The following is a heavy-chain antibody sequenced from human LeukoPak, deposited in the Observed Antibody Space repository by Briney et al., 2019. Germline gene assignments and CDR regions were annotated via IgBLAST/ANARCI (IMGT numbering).Heavy chain of an antibody. CDR2: INPSGGST. V-gene: IGHV1-46*01. CDR1: GYTFTSYY. Sequence: ASVKVSCKTSGYTFTSYYMHWVRQAPGQGLEWMGIINPSGGSTSYAQKFQGRVTMTRDTSTSTVYMELSSLRSKDTAVYYCARETSPLWFGESYYYGMDVWGQGTTVTVSS. D-gene: IGHD3-10*01. J-gene: IGHJ6*02. CDR3: ARETSPLWFGESYYYGMDV.